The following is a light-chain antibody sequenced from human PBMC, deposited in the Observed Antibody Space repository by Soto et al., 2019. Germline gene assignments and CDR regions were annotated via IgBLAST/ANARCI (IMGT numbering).Light chain of an antibody. Sequence: QSVLTQPASVSGSPGQSITISCTGTSSDIGSYNFVSWYQQYPGKAPKLMIYGVTNRPSGVSDRCSGSKTGNTASLTISGLQAEDEAAYYCFSHRSGNSHVFGTGTKVTVL. CDR2: GVT. J-gene: IGLJ1*01. CDR1: SSDIGSYNF. V-gene: IGLV2-14*01. CDR3: FSHRSGNSHV.